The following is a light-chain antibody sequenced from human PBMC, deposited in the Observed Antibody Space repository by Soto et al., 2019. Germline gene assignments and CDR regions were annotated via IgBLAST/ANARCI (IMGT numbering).Light chain of an antibody. CDR1: QSVASY. CDR2: AAS. CDR3: QQSYNTPWG. J-gene: IGKJ1*01. Sequence: DIQMTQSPSSLSASVGDRVTITCRASQSVASYLNWYQQKPGNAPKLLIYAASSLQSGVPSRFSGSGFGTDFTLTISSLQPEDFASYYCQQSYNTPWGFGQGTKVEIK. V-gene: IGKV1-39*01.